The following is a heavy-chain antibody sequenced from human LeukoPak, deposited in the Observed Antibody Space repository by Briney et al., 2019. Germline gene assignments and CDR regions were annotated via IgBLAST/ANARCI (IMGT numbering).Heavy chain of an antibody. CDR1: GYTVTGHY. V-gene: IGHV1-2*02. J-gene: IGHJ4*02. CDR2: INPNSGVA. CDR3: AKDAYSGFSSSYNMDS. Sequence: GAAVKVSCKASGYTVTGHYLHWVRQAPGQGLEWMGWINPNSGVANYAQKFQGRVTMTRDTSINTAYTELHSLTSDDTAMYYCAKDAYSGFSSSYNMDSWGQGTLVTVSS. D-gene: IGHD5-18*01.